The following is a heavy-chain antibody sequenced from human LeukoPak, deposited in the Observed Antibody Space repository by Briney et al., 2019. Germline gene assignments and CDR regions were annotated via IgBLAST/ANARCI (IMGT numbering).Heavy chain of an antibody. J-gene: IGHJ4*02. CDR1: GGSISSYY. CDR2: IYYSGST. V-gene: IGHV4-59*01. CDR3: ARGILLWFGELSGQLDY. Sequence: PSETLSLTCTVSGGSISSYYWSWIRQPPGKGLEWIGYIYYSGSTNYNPSLKSRVTISVDTSKNQFSLKLSSVTAADTAVYYCARGILLWFGELSGQLDYWGQGTLVTVSS. D-gene: IGHD3-10*01.